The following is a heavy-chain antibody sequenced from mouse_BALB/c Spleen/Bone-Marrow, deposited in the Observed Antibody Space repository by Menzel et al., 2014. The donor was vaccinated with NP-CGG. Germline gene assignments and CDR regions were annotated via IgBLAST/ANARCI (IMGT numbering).Heavy chain of an antibody. CDR2: IFPGDGRT. CDR3: ARKTPYYYGSTSSAMDY. D-gene: IGHD1-1*01. Sequence: QVQLQQSGAELVKPGASVKLSCKASGYTFTSYDINWVRQRPEQGLEWIGWIFPGDGRTKYNEKFKGKATLTTNKSSSTAYMQLSSPTSEDAAVYFCARKTPYYYGSTSSAMDYWGQGTSVTVSS. CDR1: GYTFTSYD. J-gene: IGHJ4*01. V-gene: IGHV1-85*01.